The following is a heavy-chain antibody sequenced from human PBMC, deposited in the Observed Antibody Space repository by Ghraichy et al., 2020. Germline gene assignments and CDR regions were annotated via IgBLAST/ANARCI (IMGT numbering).Heavy chain of an antibody. V-gene: IGHV4-38-2*02. Sequence: SETLSLTCTVSGYSISSGYYWGWIRQPPGKGLEWIGSIYHSGSTYYNPSLKSRVTISVDTSKNQFSLKLSSVTAADTAVYYCARVNPTGYSSGSFDYWGQGTLVTVSS. CDR3: ARVNPTGYSSGSFDY. CDR1: GYSISSGYY. CDR2: IYHSGST. D-gene: IGHD6-19*01. J-gene: IGHJ4*02.